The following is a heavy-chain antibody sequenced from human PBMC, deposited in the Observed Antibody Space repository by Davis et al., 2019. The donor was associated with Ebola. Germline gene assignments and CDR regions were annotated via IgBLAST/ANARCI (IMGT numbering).Heavy chain of an antibody. D-gene: IGHD6-6*01. Sequence: GGSLRLSCAASGFTFSSYGMHWVRQAPGKGLEWVAVISYDGSNKYYADSVKGRFTISRDNSKNTLYLQMNSLRAEDTAVYYCAKDPAYGAARPRSHNWFDPWGQGTLVTVSS. V-gene: IGHV3-30*18. CDR2: ISYDGSNK. J-gene: IGHJ5*02. CDR1: GFTFSSYG. CDR3: AKDPAYGAARPRSHNWFDP.